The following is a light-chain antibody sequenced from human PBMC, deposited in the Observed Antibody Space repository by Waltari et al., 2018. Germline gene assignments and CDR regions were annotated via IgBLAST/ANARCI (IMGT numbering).Light chain of an antibody. Sequence: QSVLTQPPSASGTPGQRVTISCSGSSPNIEMKYVYWFQRLPGTAPRLLIYRNNQQPSGVPDRCAGSKSCTSASLAISGLRSDDEADYYCAAWDDSLSGLYVFGTGTKVTVL. V-gene: IGLV1-47*01. CDR2: RNN. CDR1: SPNIEMKY. J-gene: IGLJ1*01. CDR3: AAWDDSLSGLYV.